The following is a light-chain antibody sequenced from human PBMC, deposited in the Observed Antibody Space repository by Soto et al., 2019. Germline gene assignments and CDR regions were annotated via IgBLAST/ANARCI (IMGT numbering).Light chain of an antibody. V-gene: IGKV3-15*01. CDR1: QSVSSN. Sequence: IGMTQFPSTLSVSPGERATLSCRASQSVSSNLAWYQQKPGQAPRLLIYGASTRATGIPARFSGSGSGTEFTLTISSLQSEDFAVYYCQQYNNWPPWTFGQGTKVDIK. J-gene: IGKJ1*01. CDR3: QQYNNWPPWT. CDR2: GAS.